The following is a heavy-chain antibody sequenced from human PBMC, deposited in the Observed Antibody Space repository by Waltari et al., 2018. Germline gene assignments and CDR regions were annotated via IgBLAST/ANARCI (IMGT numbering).Heavy chain of an antibody. Sequence: EVQLVESGGGSVQPGGSLRLSCAASGFLFSSYWMHWVRQGPGEGLVCVSRINGDGRRTTYADSVHGRFTTTRDNAKNTLYLEMNSLRTEDTGVYYCAREENYDYAMDVWGQGTTVTVSS. V-gene: IGHV3-74*01. CDR2: INGDGRRT. CDR3: AREENYDYAMDV. J-gene: IGHJ6*02. CDR1: GFLFSSYW.